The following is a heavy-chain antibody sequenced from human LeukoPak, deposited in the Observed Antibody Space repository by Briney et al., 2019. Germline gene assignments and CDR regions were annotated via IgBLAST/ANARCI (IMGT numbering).Heavy chain of an antibody. CDR2: INHSGST. CDR1: GGSFRGYY. J-gene: IGHJ4*02. Sequence: KPSETLSLTCAAYGGSFRGYYWSWIRQPPWKGLEWIAEINHSGSTNYNPSLKSRVTISVDTSKNQFSLKLSSVTAADTAVYYCAREIKQWTRGGMEHYWGQGTLVTVSS. CDR3: AREIKQWTRGGMEHY. D-gene: IGHD6-19*01. V-gene: IGHV4-34*01.